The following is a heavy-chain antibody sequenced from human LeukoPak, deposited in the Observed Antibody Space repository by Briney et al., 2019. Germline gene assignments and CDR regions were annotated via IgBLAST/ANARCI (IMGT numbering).Heavy chain of an antibody. Sequence: GESLKISCKGSGYTFTSHWIGWVRQMPGKGLEWMGIIYPGDSDTRYSPSFQGQVTISADNSITTAYLQWNSLKASDIAMYYCARRPYDSGSYADYWGQGTPVTVSS. CDR2: IYPGDSDT. V-gene: IGHV5-51*01. CDR1: GYTFTSHW. CDR3: ARRPYDSGSYADY. D-gene: IGHD3-10*01. J-gene: IGHJ4*02.